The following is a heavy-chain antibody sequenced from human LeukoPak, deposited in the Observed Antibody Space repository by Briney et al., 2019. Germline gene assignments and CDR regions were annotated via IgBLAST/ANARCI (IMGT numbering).Heavy chain of an antibody. D-gene: IGHD3-9*01. J-gene: IGHJ4*02. Sequence: SETLSLTCTVSGGSITSSSYYWGWIRQPPGKGLEWRGRIYYSGSTYYNPSLKCRVPRSVDTSKNQFSLQMSSVTAADTAVYYCARHGSKSRGYFDYVYYFAYWGQGTLVTVSS. CDR2: IYYSGST. CDR3: ARHGSKSRGYFDYVYYFAY. CDR1: GGSITSSSYY. V-gene: IGHV4-39*01.